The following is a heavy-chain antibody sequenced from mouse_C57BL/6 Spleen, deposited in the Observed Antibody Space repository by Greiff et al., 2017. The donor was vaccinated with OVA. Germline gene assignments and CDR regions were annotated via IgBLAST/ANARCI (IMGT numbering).Heavy chain of an antibody. Sequence: EVQRVESGGGLVQPGGSLKLSCAASGFTFSDYYMYWVRQTPEKRLEWVAYISTGGGSTYYPHTVKGRFTFSRDNAKSTQYLQMSRLTSEDTAVYYCARHDDDDGDWDFDVRGTGTTVTVSA. J-gene: IGHJ1*03. D-gene: IGHD2-4*01. CDR1: GFTFSDYY. CDR2: ISTGGGST. V-gene: IGHV5-12*01. CDR3: ARHDDDDGDWDFDV.